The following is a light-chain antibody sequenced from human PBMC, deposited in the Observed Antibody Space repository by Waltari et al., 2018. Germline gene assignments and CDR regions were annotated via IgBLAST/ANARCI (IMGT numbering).Light chain of an antibody. V-gene: IGKV1-5*03. CDR2: KAS. Sequence: DIQMTQSPSTLSASVGDRVTNTSRASQSISTLLAWVQQKPGKAPNLLIYKASSLKSGLPSRFSRSGSGTEFTLTISSLQPDDFATYYCQQYNSYRTFGQGTKVDMK. J-gene: IGKJ1*01. CDR1: QSISTL. CDR3: QQYNSYRT.